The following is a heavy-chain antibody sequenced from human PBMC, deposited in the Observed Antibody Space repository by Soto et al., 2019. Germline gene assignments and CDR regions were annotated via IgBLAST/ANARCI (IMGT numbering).Heavy chain of an antibody. CDR2: FSAYNVNT. CDR1: GYTFTSYG. Sequence: QFQLVQSGAEVKKPWASVKVSCKASGYTFTSYGISWVRLAPGQGLEWMGWFSAYNVNTNYAQKLQGRVTMTTDTSTSTAYMELRNLRPDDTAVYYCARLGRLRLGELSLYGSWFDPWGQGTLVTVSS. D-gene: IGHD3-16*02. V-gene: IGHV1-18*04. CDR3: ARLGRLRLGELSLYGSWFDP. J-gene: IGHJ5*01.